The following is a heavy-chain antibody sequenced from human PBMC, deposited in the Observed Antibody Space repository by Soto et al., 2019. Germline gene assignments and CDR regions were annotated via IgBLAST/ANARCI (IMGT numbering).Heavy chain of an antibody. CDR1: GYSISSGYY. Sequence: PSETLSLTCAVSGYSISSGYYWGWIRQPPGKGLEWIGSIYHSGSTYYNPSLKSRVTISVDTSKNQFSLKLSSVTAADTAVYYCARHGGKLGITGTMGNFDYWGQGSLVTVSS. CDR2: IYHSGST. CDR3: ARHGGKLGITGTMGNFDY. D-gene: IGHD1-20*01. J-gene: IGHJ4*02. V-gene: IGHV4-38-2*01.